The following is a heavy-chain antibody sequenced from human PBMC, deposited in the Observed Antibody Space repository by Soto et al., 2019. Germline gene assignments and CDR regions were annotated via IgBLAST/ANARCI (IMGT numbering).Heavy chain of an antibody. V-gene: IGHV3-30-3*01. CDR1: GFTFSSYA. D-gene: IGHD6-13*01. CDR2: ISYDGSNK. CDR3: ARDREQQPVWVFY. J-gene: IGHJ4*02. Sequence: PGGSLRLSCAASGFTFSSYAMHWVRQAPGKGLEWVAVISYDGSNKYYADSVKGRFTISRDNSKNTLYLQMNSLRAEDTAVYYCARDREQQPVWVFYWGQGTLVTVSS.